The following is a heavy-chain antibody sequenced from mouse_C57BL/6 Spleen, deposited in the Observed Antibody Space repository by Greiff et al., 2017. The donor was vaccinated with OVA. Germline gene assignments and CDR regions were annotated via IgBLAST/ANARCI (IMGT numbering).Heavy chain of an antibody. CDR3: ARYGYYDY. CDR1: GYTFTSYW. J-gene: IGHJ2*01. D-gene: IGHD2-3*01. V-gene: IGHV1-50*01. Sequence: QVQLQQPGAELVKPGASVKLSCKASGYTFTSYWMQWVKQRPGQGLEWIGEIDPSDSYTNYNQKFKGKATLTVDTSSSTAYMQLSSLTSEDSAVYDCARYGYYDYWGQGTTLTVSS. CDR2: IDPSDSYT.